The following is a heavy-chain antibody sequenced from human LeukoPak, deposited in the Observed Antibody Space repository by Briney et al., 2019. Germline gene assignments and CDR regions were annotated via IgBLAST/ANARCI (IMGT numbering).Heavy chain of an antibody. Sequence: ASVKVSCKASGYTLSNYGLNWVRQAPGQGLEWMGWINPNSGGTNYAQKFQGRVTMTRDTSISTAYMELSRLRSDDTAVYYCASSGQQLVRYFDYWGQGTLVTVSS. V-gene: IGHV1-2*02. CDR2: INPNSGGT. J-gene: IGHJ4*02. CDR3: ASSGQQLVRYFDY. D-gene: IGHD6-13*01. CDR1: GYTLSNYG.